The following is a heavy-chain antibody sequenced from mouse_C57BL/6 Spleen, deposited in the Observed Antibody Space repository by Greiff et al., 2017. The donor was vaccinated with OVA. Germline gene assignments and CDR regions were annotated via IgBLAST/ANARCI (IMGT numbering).Heavy chain of an antibody. CDR2: IWSGGST. D-gene: IGHD2-5*01. CDR1: GFSLTSYG. V-gene: IGHV2-2*01. CDR3: ASPSNYPYAMDY. J-gene: IGHJ4*01. Sequence: VQLQQSGPGLVQPSQSLSITCTVSGFSLTSYGVHWVRQSPGKGLEWLGVIWSGGSTDSTADFLSRLSISKDNSKSKVFFKMNSLQADDTAIYYCASPSNYPYAMDYWGQGTSVTVSS.